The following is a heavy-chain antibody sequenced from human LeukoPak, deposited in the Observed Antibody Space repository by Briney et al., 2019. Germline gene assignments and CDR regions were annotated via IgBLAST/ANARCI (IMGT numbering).Heavy chain of an antibody. J-gene: IGHJ3*02. CDR3: ASRLELLWFGESIDAFDI. CDR2: IYHSGST. D-gene: IGHD3-10*01. CDR1: GYSISSGYY. V-gene: IGHV4-38-2*02. Sequence: SETLSLTCTVSGYSISSGYYWGWIRQPPGKGLEWIGSIYHSGSTYYNPSLKSRVTISVDTSKNQFSLKLSSVTAADTAVYYCASRLELLWFGESIDAFDIWGQGTVVTVSS.